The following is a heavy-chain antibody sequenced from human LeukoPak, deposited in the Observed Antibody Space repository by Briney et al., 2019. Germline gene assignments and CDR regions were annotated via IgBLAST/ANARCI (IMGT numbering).Heavy chain of an antibody. D-gene: IGHD3-16*01. CDR3: ARGEYDYAWGSYSPNAFAT. J-gene: IGHJ3*02. V-gene: IGHV4-34*01. CDR2: INHSGST. CDR1: GVSFSDYY. Sequence: TSETLSLTCAVHGVSFSDYYWSWIRQPPGKGLEWIGEINHSGSTNYNPTLKSRVTISVDTSKNQFSLKLSSVTAADTALYYCARGEYDYAWGSYSPNAFATWGQGTMVTVSS.